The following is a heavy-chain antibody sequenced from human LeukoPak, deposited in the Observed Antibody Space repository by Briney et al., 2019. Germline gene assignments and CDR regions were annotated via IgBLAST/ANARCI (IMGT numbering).Heavy chain of an antibody. CDR1: GFTVSSNE. V-gene: IGHV3-23*01. CDR2: ISSSGNST. D-gene: IGHD3-22*01. Sequence: GGSLRLSCAASGFTVSSNEMSWVRQAPGKGLEWVSTISSSGNSTYYADSVKGRFTISRDNSKNTLYLQMNSLRAEDTAVYYCAKDQEPYYFDSSGYSASSFDYWGQGTLVTVSS. J-gene: IGHJ4*02. CDR3: AKDQEPYYFDSSGYSASSFDY.